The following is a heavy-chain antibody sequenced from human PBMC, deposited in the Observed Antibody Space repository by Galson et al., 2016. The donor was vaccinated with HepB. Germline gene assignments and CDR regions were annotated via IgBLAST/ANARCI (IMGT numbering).Heavy chain of an antibody. Sequence: SLRLSCAASGLTFSNFWTTWVRQAPGKGLEWVANINQDGTEKHYLDSVRGRFTISRDNAKSSLFLQMNSLRAEDAAVYFCARAYQYTLDYWGQGTLVTVSS. J-gene: IGHJ4*02. V-gene: IGHV3-7*04. D-gene: IGHD1-1*01. CDR1: GLTFSNFW. CDR3: ARAYQYTLDY. CDR2: INQDGTEK.